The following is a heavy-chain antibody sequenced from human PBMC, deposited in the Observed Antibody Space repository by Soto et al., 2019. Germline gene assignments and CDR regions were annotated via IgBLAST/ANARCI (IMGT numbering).Heavy chain of an antibody. V-gene: IGHV1-69*13. CDR1: GGTFSSYA. CDR2: IIPIFGTA. Sequence: GASVKVSCKASGGTFSSYAISWVRQAPGQGLEWIGEIIPIFGTANYAQKFQGRVTITADESTSTAYMELSSLRSEDTAVYYCARRIQLWSNVYYYGMDVWGQGTTVTVSS. CDR3: ARRIQLWSNVYYYGMDV. J-gene: IGHJ6*02. D-gene: IGHD5-18*01.